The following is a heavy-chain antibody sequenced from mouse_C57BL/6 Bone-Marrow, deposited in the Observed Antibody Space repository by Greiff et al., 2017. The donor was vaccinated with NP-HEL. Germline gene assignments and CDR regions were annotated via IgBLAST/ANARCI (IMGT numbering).Heavy chain of an antibody. Sequence: EVKLVESAGGLVQPGSSMKLSCTTSGFTFSDYYMAWVRQVPEKGLDWVANINYDGSSTYYLHSLKSRFTFPRDTANNTLYLQMSSLKSANTATYDWEREAGFRRRTYAMDYWGQGTSVTVSS. CDR2: INYDGSST. CDR3: EREAGFRRRTYAMDY. J-gene: IGHJ4*01. V-gene: IGHV5-16*01. CDR1: GFTFSDYY.